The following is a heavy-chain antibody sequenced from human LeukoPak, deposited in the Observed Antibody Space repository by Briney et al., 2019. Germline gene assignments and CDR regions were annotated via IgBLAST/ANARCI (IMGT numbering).Heavy chain of an antibody. V-gene: IGHV3-33*01. J-gene: IGHJ5*02. CDR1: GFTFSSYG. CDR2: IWYDGSNK. Sequence: GGSLRLSCAASGFTFSSYGMHWVRQAPGKGLEWVAVIWYDGSNKYYADSVKGQFTISRDNSKHTLYLQMNSLRAEDTAVYYCARDRLRWYLEGFDPWGQGTLVTVSS. CDR3: ARDRLRWYLEGFDP. D-gene: IGHD4-23*01.